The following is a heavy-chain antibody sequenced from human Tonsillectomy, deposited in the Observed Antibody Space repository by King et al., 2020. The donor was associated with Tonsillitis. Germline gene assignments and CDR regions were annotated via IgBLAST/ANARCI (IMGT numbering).Heavy chain of an antibody. CDR3: VREPLMTTVYYDH. CDR1: GFNFSTYS. J-gene: IGHJ4*02. D-gene: IGHD4-17*01. CDR2: ITSSGRFL. V-gene: IGHV3-21*01. Sequence: VQLVESGGGLVKTGGSLRLSCVTSGFNFSTYSMGWVRQAPGKGLEWVSTITSSGRFLYYGESMKGRFTIFRDKANNSLSLQMNSLRGDDTAVYFCVREPLMTTVYYDHGGQGVLVTVSA.